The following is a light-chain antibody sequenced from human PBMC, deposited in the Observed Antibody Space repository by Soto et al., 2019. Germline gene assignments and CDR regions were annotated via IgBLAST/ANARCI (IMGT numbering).Light chain of an antibody. CDR2: GAS. Sequence: EIVLTQSPGTLSLSPGERATLSCRASQSVSSRFLAWYQQKPGQAPKVLIYGASTRATGIPDRFSGSGSGTDFPLTISSLEPEDFAVYYCQQYESSRTFGQGTKVEMK. V-gene: IGKV3-20*01. CDR1: QSVSSRF. CDR3: QQYESSRT. J-gene: IGKJ1*01.